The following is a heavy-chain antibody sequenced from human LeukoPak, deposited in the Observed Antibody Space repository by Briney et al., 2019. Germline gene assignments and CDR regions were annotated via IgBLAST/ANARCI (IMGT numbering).Heavy chain of an antibody. CDR2: ISYDGSNK. Sequence: GGSLRLSCAASGFTFSSYGMHWVRQAPGKGLEWVAVISYDGSNKYYADSVKGRFTISRDNSKNTLYLQMNSLRVEDTAVYYCAKDHSTRLWFGELLSRINYYYGMDVWGQGTTVTVSS. J-gene: IGHJ6*02. CDR3: AKDHSTRLWFGELLSRINYYYGMDV. V-gene: IGHV3-30*18. CDR1: GFTFSSYG. D-gene: IGHD3-10*01.